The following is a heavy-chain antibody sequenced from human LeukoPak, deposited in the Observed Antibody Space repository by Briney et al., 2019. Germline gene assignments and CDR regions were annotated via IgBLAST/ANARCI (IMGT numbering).Heavy chain of an antibody. CDR2: IIPIFGTA. CDR3: ARDPIDMVRGVPRGAFDI. D-gene: IGHD3-10*01. CDR1: GGTFSSYA. J-gene: IGHJ3*02. Sequence: SVKVSCKASGGTFSSYAISWVRQASGQGLEWMGRIIPIFGTANYAQKFQGRVTITTDESTSTVYMELSSLRSEDTAVYYCARDPIDMVRGVPRGAFDIWGQGTMVTVSS. V-gene: IGHV1-69*05.